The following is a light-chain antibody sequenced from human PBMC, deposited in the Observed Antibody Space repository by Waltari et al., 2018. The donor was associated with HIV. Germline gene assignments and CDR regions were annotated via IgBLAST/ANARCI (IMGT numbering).Light chain of an antibody. V-gene: IGLV3-1*01. J-gene: IGLJ2*01. Sequence: SYELIQPPSVSVSPGQTASITCSGDTLDNKYASWYQPRPGQSPGLVIFEDSSRPSGIPERFSGSNSGNTATLTISGTDPMDEADYFCQAWDSGTVIFGGGTKLTVL. CDR3: QAWDSGTVI. CDR1: TLDNKY. CDR2: EDS.